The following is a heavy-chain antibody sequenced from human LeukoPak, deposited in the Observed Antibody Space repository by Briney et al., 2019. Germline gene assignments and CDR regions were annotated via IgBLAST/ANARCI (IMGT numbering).Heavy chain of an antibody. V-gene: IGHV3-53*01. Sequence: PGGSLRLSCAASGFTVSSNYMSWVRQAPGKGLEWVSVIYSGGSTYYADSMKGRFTISRDNSKNTLYLQMNSLRAEDTAVYYCARLPPYYDILSWGQGTLVTVSS. CDR2: IYSGGST. D-gene: IGHD3-9*01. J-gene: IGHJ5*02. CDR3: ARLPPYYDILS. CDR1: GFTVSSNY.